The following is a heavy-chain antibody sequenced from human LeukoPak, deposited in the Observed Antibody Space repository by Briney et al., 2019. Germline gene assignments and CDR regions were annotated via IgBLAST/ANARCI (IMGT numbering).Heavy chain of an antibody. V-gene: IGHV3-23*01. J-gene: IGHJ4*02. CDR2: ISGSGGST. CDR1: GFTFSSYA. CDR3: AKGKYDILTAFDY. Sequence: PGGSPRLSCAASGFTFSSYAMSWVRQAPGKGLEWVSAISGSGGSTYHADSVKGRFTISRDNSKNTLYLQMNSLRAEDTAVYYCAKGKYDILTAFDYWAREPWSPSPQ. D-gene: IGHD3-9*01.